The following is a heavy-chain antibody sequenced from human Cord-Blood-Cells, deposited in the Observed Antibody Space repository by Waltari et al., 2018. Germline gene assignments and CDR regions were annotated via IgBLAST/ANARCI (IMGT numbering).Heavy chain of an antibody. J-gene: IGHJ1*01. CDR2: INHSGST. CDR1: GGSFSGSY. D-gene: IGHD6-13*01. Sequence: QVQLQQGGAGLLQPSETLPLTCAVHGGSFSGSYWSWLRQPPGKGLEWIGEINHSGSTNYNPSLKSRVTISVDTSKNQFSLKLSSVTAADTAVYYCATRHGYSSSWYYFQHWGQGTLVTVSS. V-gene: IGHV4-34*01. CDR3: ATRHGYSSSWYYFQH.